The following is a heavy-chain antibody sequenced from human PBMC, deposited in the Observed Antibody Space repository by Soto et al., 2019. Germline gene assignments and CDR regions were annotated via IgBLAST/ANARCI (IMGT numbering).Heavy chain of an antibody. CDR2: VSAYNGER. Sequence: QVQLVQSGAEVKKPGASVKVSCKASGYTFTNYGINWVRQAPEQVLEWLGWVSAYNGERRYAQRVQARVIMTTDTSTTTAYMELRSLRSDDKAVYYCSRVTSIPASGKYWGQGTLVTVSS. J-gene: IGHJ4*01. CDR3: SRVTSIPASGKY. CDR1: GYTFTNYG. V-gene: IGHV1-18*01. D-gene: IGHD6-6*01.